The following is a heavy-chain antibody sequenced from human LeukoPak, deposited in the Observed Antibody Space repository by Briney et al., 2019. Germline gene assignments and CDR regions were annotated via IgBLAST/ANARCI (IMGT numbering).Heavy chain of an antibody. V-gene: IGHV3-30*03. CDR1: GFTFSTYA. CDR2: ISYDGSNK. Sequence: QPGRSLRLSCAASGFTFSTYAMHWVRQAPGKGLEWVAVISYDGSNKFYADSVKGRFTVSRDNAKNSLYLQMNSLRAEDTAVYYCARDTSYSSGCSFDPWGQGTLVTVSS. D-gene: IGHD6-19*01. J-gene: IGHJ5*02. CDR3: ARDTSYSSGCSFDP.